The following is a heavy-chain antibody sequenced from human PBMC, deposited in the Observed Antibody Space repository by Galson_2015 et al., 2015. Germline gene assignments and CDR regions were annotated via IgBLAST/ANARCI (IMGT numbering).Heavy chain of an antibody. CDR2: ISSSSSTI. V-gene: IGHV3-48*02. Sequence: SLRLSCAASGFTFSSYWMSWGRQAPGKGLEWVSYISSSSSTIYYADSLKDRFTISRDTAKKSLYLQMNSLRDEDTGVYYCERDARFASHNWFDPWGQGTLVAASS. CDR3: ERDARFASHNWFDP. CDR1: GFTFSSYW. J-gene: IGHJ5*02. D-gene: IGHD6-6*01.